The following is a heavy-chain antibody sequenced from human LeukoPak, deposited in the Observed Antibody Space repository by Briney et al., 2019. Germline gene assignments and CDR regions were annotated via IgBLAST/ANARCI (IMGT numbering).Heavy chain of an antibody. Sequence: ASVKVSCKISGYTNPNYGVTWVRQAPGQGLEWKGWISIYNGNTQYAPRFQGRVTLTRDTSTTTVYMDLRSLTSDDTAVYYCASPAKGAFFYYYMDVWGKGTSVIVSS. J-gene: IGHJ6*03. CDR2: ISIYNGNT. CDR3: ASPAKGAFFYYYMDV. CDR1: GYTNPNYG. V-gene: IGHV1-18*01. D-gene: IGHD3-3*01.